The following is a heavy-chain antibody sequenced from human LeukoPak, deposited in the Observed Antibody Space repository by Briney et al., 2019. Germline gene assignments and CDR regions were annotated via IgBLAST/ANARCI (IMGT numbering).Heavy chain of an antibody. CDR2: IYTSGST. Sequence: SETLSLTCAVYGGSFSGYYWSWIRQPAGKGLEWIGRIYTSGSTNYNPSLKSRVTMSVDTSKNQFSLKLSSVTAADTAVYYCARHGFYYDSSGYYSFGDAFDIWGQGTMVTVSS. CDR3: ARHGFYYDSSGYYSFGDAFDI. V-gene: IGHV4-59*10. CDR1: GGSFSGYY. D-gene: IGHD3-22*01. J-gene: IGHJ3*02.